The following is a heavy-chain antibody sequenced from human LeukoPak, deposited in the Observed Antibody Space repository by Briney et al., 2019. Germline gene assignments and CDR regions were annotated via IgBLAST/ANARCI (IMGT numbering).Heavy chain of an antibody. CDR1: GYSISSGYY. J-gene: IGHJ4*02. D-gene: IGHD4-23*01. CDR3: ARVSDDEYGGNSGANYFES. CDR2: IYHSGST. V-gene: IGHV4-38-2*01. Sequence: SETLSLTCAVSGYSISSGYYWGWIRQPPGKGPEWIGCIYHSGSTYYNPSLKSRVTISVDTSKNQFSLKLSSVTAADTAVYYCARVSDDEYGGNSGANYFESWGQGTLVTVSS.